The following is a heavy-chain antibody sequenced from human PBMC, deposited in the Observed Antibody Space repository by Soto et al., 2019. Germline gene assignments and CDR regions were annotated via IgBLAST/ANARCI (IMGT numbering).Heavy chain of an antibody. CDR1: GFTFSIYA. V-gene: IGHV3-23*01. CDR3: AKAGTHSYFDS. D-gene: IGHD1-1*01. J-gene: IGHJ4*02. Sequence: PVGSLRLSCAASGFTFSIYAMNWVRQAPGKGLEWVSALNPSGDSTYYADSVKGRFTVSRDNSKNTLYLQMNSLRAEDTAMYYCAKAGTHSYFDSWGQGTLVTVSS. CDR2: LNPSGDST.